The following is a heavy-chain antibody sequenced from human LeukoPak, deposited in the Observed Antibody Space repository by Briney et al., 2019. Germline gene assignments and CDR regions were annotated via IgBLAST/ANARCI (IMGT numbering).Heavy chain of an antibody. J-gene: IGHJ3*02. Sequence: QHGESLKISCAASGFTFSSYAMSWVRQAPGKGLEWVSAISGSGGSTYYADSVKGRFTISRDNSKNTLYLQMNSLRAEDTAVYYCAKDITMIVVVMDAFDIWGQGTMVTVSS. D-gene: IGHD3-22*01. CDR1: GFTFSSYA. V-gene: IGHV3-23*01. CDR2: ISGSGGST. CDR3: AKDITMIVVVMDAFDI.